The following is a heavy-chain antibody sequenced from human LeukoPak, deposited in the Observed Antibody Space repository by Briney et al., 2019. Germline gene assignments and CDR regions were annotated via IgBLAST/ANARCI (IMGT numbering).Heavy chain of an antibody. J-gene: IGHJ4*02. CDR1: AFTFSSFG. D-gene: IGHD5-18*01. CDR2: IRSDGSTK. Sequence: GGSLRLSCAASAFTFSSFGMHWVRQAPGEGLEWVSFIRSDGSTKYYADSVKGRFTISRENSKNTLYLQINSLRAEDTAVYYCAKGSGYSYGYYYFDYWGQGSLVTVSS. CDR3: AKGSGYSYGYYYFDY. V-gene: IGHV3-30*02.